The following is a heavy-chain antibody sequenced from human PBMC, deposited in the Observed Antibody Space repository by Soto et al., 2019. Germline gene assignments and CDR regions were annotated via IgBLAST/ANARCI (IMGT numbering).Heavy chain of an antibody. CDR3: ARGRYGDY. J-gene: IGHJ4*02. D-gene: IGHD1-1*01. Sequence: QVHLVQSGAEVKKPGASVKVSCKGSGYAFTTYGITWVRQAPGQGLEWMGWISAHNGNTNYAQKLQARVTVTRDTSTSTAYMELRSLRSDDRAVYYCARGRYGDYWGQGDLVTVSS. CDR2: ISAHNGNT. CDR1: GYAFTTYG. V-gene: IGHV1-18*01.